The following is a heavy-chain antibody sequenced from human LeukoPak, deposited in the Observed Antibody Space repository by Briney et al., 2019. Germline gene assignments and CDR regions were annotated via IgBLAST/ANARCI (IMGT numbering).Heavy chain of an antibody. V-gene: IGHV4-61*02. Sequence: SETLSLTCTVSGDSISSGSFYWSWIRQPAGKGLEWIGRIYTSGGTDYNPSLKSRVTISVDTSKNQFSLKLSSVTAADTAVYYCAKDRGDGYNSGYFDYWGQGTLVTVSS. CDR2: IYTSGGT. CDR1: GDSISSGSFY. CDR3: AKDRGDGYNSGYFDY. D-gene: IGHD5-24*01. J-gene: IGHJ4*02.